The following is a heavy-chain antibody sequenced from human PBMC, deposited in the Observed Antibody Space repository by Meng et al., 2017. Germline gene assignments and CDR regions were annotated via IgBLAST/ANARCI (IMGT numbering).Heavy chain of an antibody. CDR3: ASFKAGSSRAFDI. D-gene: IGHD6-6*01. Sequence: ASVKVSCKPSGYNFPDYYVHWVRRAPGQGLEWMGRINPNSGGTNYAQKFQGRVTMTRDTSISTAYMELSRLRSDDTAVYYCASFKAGSSRAFDIWGQGTMVTVSS. V-gene: IGHV1-2*06. J-gene: IGHJ3*02. CDR1: GYNFPDYY. CDR2: INPNSGGT.